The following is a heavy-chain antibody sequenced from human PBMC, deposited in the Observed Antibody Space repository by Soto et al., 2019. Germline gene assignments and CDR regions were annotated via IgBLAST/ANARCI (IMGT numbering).Heavy chain of an antibody. J-gene: IGHJ4*02. CDR3: SKDLREMDNNTPDY. CDR1: GFTLTSFG. V-gene: IGHV3-30*18. CDR2: VSYDGIDE. D-gene: IGHD1-1*01. Sequence: GRSLRLSCAASGFTLTSFGIHWVRQAPGKGLEWVAVVSYDGIDENYADSVKGRFSISRDNSKNTVYLQINSLRGEDTAVYYCSKDLREMDNNTPDYGGQGPLVTVSS.